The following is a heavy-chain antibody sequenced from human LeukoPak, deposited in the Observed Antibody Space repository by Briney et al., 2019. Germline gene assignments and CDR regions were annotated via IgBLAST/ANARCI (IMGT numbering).Heavy chain of an antibody. D-gene: IGHD6-13*01. Sequence: SGTLSLTCAVSGGSIGSNNWWSWVRQPPGKELEWIGEIFHSGSTNYNPSLKSRVTISVDKSKNQFSLKLNSVTAADTAVYYCARAEPRGSVWYPYWGQGTLVTVSS. CDR2: IFHSGST. CDR1: GGSIGSNNW. V-gene: IGHV4-4*02. CDR3: ARAEPRGSVWYPY. J-gene: IGHJ4*02.